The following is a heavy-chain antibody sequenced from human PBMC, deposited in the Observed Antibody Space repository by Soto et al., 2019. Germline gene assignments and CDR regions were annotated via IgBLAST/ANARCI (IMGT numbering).Heavy chain of an antibody. CDR1: GFNVGAFA. V-gene: IGHV3-23*01. CDR2: ISVSDAFI. Sequence: GVSLRLSCAASGFNVGAFAVNWVRQAPGKGLEWVSGISVSDAFIYYADSVRGRFSISRDASENILYLQMNSLRVDDTALYYCIIENVAGITGLDDWGQGTRVTVSS. D-gene: IGHD1-20*01. CDR3: IIENVAGITGLDD. J-gene: IGHJ4*02.